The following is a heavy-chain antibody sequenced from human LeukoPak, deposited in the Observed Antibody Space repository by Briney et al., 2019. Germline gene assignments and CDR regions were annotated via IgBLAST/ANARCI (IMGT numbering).Heavy chain of an antibody. V-gene: IGHV4-61*02. J-gene: IGHJ5*02. CDR1: GGSISSGSYY. Sequence: SETLSLTCTVSGGSISSGSYYWSWIRQPAGKGLEWIGRIYTSGSTNYNPSLKSRVTISVDTSKNQFSLKLSSVTAADTAVYYCARASSSWYRGSYYANWFDPWGQGTLVTVSS. CDR3: ARASSSWYRGSYYANWFDP. D-gene: IGHD6-13*01. CDR2: IYTSGST.